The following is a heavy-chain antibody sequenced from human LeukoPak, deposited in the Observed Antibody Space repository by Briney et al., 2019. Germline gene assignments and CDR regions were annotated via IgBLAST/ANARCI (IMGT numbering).Heavy chain of an antibody. D-gene: IGHD6-19*01. J-gene: IGHJ4*02. CDR2: IYTSGST. CDR3: ARENSLAGPDYFDY. CDR1: GGSISSYY. V-gene: IGHV4-4*07. Sequence: SETLSLTCTVSGGSISSYYWSWIRQPAGKGLEWIGRIYTSGSTNYNPSLKSRVTISVDKSKNQFSLKLSSVTAADTAVYYCARENSLAGPDYFDYWGQGTLVTVSS.